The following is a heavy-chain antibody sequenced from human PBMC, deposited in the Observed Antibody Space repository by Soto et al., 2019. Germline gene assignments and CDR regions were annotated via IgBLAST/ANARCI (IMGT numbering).Heavy chain of an antibody. Sequence: GGSLRLSCVAPGFTFSSYWMHWVRQAPGKGLVWVSRINSDGSSTSYADSVKGRFTISRDNAKNTLYLQMNSLRAEDTAVYYCARGTIFGVVIYDRLDYWGQGTLVAVSS. CDR2: INSDGSST. D-gene: IGHD3-3*01. J-gene: IGHJ4*02. CDR3: ARGTIFGVVIYDRLDY. CDR1: GFTFSSYW. V-gene: IGHV3-74*01.